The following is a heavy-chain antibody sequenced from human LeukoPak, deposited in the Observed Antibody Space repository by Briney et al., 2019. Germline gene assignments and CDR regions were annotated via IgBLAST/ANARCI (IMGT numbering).Heavy chain of an antibody. D-gene: IGHD4-17*01. Sequence: SETLSLTCAVSGGSISSRNWWSWVRQPPGKGLEWIGEIYHSGSTNYNPSLKSRVTISLDKSKNQFSLKLSSVTAADTAVYYCARANDYGDPLPRYMDVWGKGTTVTVSS. CDR2: IYHSGST. CDR3: ARANDYGDPLPRYMDV. V-gene: IGHV4-4*02. J-gene: IGHJ6*03. CDR1: GGSISSRNW.